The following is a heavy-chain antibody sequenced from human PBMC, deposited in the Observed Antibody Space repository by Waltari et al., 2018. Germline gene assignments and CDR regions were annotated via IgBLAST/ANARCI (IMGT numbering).Heavy chain of an antibody. Sequence: QVQLVESGGGVVQPGRYLRLSCAASGFTFSSFAMHWVRQAPGKGLEGVEVISDDGSNKYYADSVKGRFTISRDNAKNTLYLQMNSLRAEDTAVYYCARGRYHDAFDIWGQGTMVTVSS. CDR1: GFTFSSFA. J-gene: IGHJ3*02. D-gene: IGHD3-16*02. CDR3: ARGRYHDAFDI. V-gene: IGHV3-30-3*01. CDR2: ISDDGSNK.